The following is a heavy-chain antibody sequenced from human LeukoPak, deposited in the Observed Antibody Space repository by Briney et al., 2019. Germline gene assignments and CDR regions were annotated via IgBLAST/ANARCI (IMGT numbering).Heavy chain of an antibody. D-gene: IGHD2-15*01. V-gene: IGHV1-46*01. J-gene: IGHJ4*02. Sequence: ASVKVSCKASGYTFTSYYMHWVRQAPGQGLEWMGIINPSGGSTSYAQKFQGRVTMTRDTSTSTVYMELSSLRSEDTAVYCCARGYCSGGSCYPFDYWCQGTLVTVSS. CDR3: ARGYCSGGSCYPFDY. CDR2: INPSGGST. CDR1: GYTFTSYY.